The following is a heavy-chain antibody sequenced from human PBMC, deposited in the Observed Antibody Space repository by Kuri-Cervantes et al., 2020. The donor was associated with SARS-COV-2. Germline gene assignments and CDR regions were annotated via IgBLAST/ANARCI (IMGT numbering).Heavy chain of an antibody. CDR3: AREKRGSGNGYGMDV. V-gene: IGHV3-48*03. J-gene: IGHJ6*02. Sequence: GGSLRLSCAASGFTFSSYEMNWVRQAPGKGLEWVSYISSSGSTIYYADSVKGRFTISRDNAKNSLYLQMNSLRAEDTAVYYCAREKRGSGNGYGMDVWGQGTTVTVSS. D-gene: IGHD3-10*01. CDR1: GFTFSSYE. CDR2: ISSSGSTI.